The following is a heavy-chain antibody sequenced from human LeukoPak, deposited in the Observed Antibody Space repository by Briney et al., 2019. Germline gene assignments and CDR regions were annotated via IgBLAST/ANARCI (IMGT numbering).Heavy chain of an antibody. CDR2: INHSGST. CDR1: GGSFSGYY. CDR3: ARDQQWLVRAFDI. J-gene: IGHJ3*02. D-gene: IGHD6-19*01. V-gene: IGHV4-34*01. Sequence: PSETLSLTCAVYGGSFSGYYWSWIRQPPGKGLEWIGEINHSGSTNYNSSLKSRVTISVDTSKNQFSLKLSSVTAADTAVYYCARDQQWLVRAFDIWGQGTMVTVSS.